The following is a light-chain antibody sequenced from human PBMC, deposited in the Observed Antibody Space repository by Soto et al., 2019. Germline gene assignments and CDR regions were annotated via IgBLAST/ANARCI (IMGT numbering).Light chain of an antibody. CDR2: DAS. CDR3: QQRSNWPPIT. J-gene: IGKJ5*01. Sequence: EIVLTQSPATLSLSPGETATLSCRASQSVSNYLAWYQQKPGQAPRLLIYDASNRATGIPARFSGSGSGTDFTLAICSLEPEDFAVYYCQQRSNWPPITFGQGTRLEIK. V-gene: IGKV3-11*01. CDR1: QSVSNY.